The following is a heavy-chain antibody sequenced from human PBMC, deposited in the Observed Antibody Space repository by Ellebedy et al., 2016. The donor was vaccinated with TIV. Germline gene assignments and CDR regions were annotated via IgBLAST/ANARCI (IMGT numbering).Heavy chain of an antibody. D-gene: IGHD3-9*01. Sequence: GDSLKISCAASGFTFSSYSMNWVRQAPGKGLEWVSYISSSSSTIYYADSVKGRFTISRDNAKNSLYQQMNSLRAEDTAVYYCARDDDDILTGRNAMDVWGQGTTVTVSS. CDR1: GFTFSSYS. CDR3: ARDDDDILTGRNAMDV. J-gene: IGHJ6*02. V-gene: IGHV3-48*01. CDR2: ISSSSSTI.